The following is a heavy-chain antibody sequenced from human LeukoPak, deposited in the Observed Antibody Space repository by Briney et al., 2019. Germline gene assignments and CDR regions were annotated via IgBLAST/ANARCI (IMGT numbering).Heavy chain of an antibody. Sequence: SETLSLNCTVSGGSISSYYWTWIRQPPGKGLEWIGYIYYSGSTNYNPSLKSRVTISVDTSKNHFSLKLTSVTAADRAVYYRARMYSASRGDAFDIWGQGTMVTVSS. CDR1: GGSISSYY. V-gene: IGHV4-59*01. J-gene: IGHJ3*02. CDR3: ARMYSASRGDAFDI. D-gene: IGHD1-26*01. CDR2: IYYSGST.